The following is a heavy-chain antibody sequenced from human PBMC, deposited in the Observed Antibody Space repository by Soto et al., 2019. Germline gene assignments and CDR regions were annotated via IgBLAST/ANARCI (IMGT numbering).Heavy chain of an antibody. CDR2: IIHIFGTA. V-gene: IGHV1-69*13. J-gene: IGHJ5*01. CDR1: GCTFSSYA. CDR3: ARELREAAAGWFDS. D-gene: IGHD6-13*01. Sequence: SVKVSCKSSGCTFSSYAISWVRQAPGQGLEWMGGIIHIFGTANNAQKFQGRVTITADESTSKAYMELSSLRSEDTAVYYCARELREAAAGWFDSWGQGTLSPTPQ.